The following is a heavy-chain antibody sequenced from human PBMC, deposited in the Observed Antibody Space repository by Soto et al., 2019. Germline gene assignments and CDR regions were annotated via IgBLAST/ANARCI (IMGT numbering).Heavy chain of an antibody. Sequence: PSETLSLTCAVYGGSFSGYYWSWIRQPPGKGLEWIGEINHSGSTNYNPSLKSRVTISVDTPKNQFSLKLSSVTAAHTAVYYCARSRLITMIVVVVFDYWAQGTLVTVSS. J-gene: IGHJ4*02. CDR3: ARSRLITMIVVVVFDY. CDR1: GGSFSGYY. D-gene: IGHD3-22*01. V-gene: IGHV4-34*01. CDR2: INHSGST.